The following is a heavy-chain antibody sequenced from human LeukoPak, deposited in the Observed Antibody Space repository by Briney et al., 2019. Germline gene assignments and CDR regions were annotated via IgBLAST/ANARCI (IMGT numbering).Heavy chain of an antibody. CDR2: ISAYNGNT. CDR3: ARGINYYYYGMDV. D-gene: IGHD1-20*01. Sequence: ASVKVSCKASGYTFTGYYMHWERRAPGQGPEWMGWISAYNGNTNYAQKLQGRVTMTTDTSTSAAYMELRSLRSDDTAVYYCARGINYYYYGMDVWGQGTTVTVSS. CDR1: GYTFTGYY. J-gene: IGHJ6*02. V-gene: IGHV1-18*04.